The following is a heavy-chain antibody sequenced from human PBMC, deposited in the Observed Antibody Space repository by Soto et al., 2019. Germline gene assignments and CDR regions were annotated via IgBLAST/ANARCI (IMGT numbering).Heavy chain of an antibody. J-gene: IGHJ3*02. Sequence: EVQLVESGGGLVQPGRSLRLSCAASGFTFDDYAMHWVRQAPGKGLEWVSGISWNSGNIDYADSVKGRFTISRDNAKNALYLQVNGLRAEEKALYYCARDPGGAFDIWGQGTMVTVSS. CDR1: GFTFDDYA. V-gene: IGHV3-9*01. CDR3: ARDPGGAFDI. CDR2: ISWNSGNI. D-gene: IGHD3-10*01.